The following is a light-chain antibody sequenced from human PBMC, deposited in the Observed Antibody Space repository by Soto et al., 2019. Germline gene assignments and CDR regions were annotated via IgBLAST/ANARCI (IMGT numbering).Light chain of an antibody. CDR2: KAS. V-gene: IGKV1-5*03. J-gene: IGKJ1*01. Sequence: DIQMTQSPSTLSASVGDRVTITCRATQSISSWLAWYQQKPGKAPKLLIYKASSLESGVPSRFSGSGSGTAFTLTINSLQPDDFATYYCQQYNSYSTFGQGTKVEIK. CDR3: QQYNSYST. CDR1: QSISSW.